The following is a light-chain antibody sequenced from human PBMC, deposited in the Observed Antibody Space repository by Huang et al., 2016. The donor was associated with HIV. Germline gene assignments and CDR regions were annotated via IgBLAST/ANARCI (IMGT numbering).Light chain of an antibody. J-gene: IGKJ4*01. CDR3: LQYDRSPLT. Sequence: EVLLTQSPGTLSLSTGERVTLSCRASQSLRDTYLAWYQQRPGQAPRLLIYGASSRATGIPDRFSGSGSGTDFTLTINRLEPQDFAVYFCLQYDRSPLTFGGGTKVEL. V-gene: IGKV3-20*01. CDR1: QSLRDTY. CDR2: GAS.